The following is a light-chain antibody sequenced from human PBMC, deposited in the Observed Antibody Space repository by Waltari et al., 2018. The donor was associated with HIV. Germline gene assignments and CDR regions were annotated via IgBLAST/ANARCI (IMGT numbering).Light chain of an antibody. V-gene: IGLV3-21*02. CDR1: NLGTKS. J-gene: IGLJ3*02. Sequence: SYVLTQPPSVSVAPGQTASITCGGDNLGTKSVHWYQPKSGQAPVLVVPVNTDRPSGIPERFSGSNSGNTATLTVNRVEAGDEADYYCQMWDSTSDWVFGGGSKLTVL. CDR2: VNT. CDR3: QMWDSTSDWV.